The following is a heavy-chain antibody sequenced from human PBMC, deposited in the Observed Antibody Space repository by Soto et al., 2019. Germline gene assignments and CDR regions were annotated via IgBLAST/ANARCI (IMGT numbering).Heavy chain of an antibody. J-gene: IGHJ4*02. CDR1: GFSLSTSGVD. V-gene: IGHV2-5*02. Sequence: QITLKESGPTLVKPTQTLTLTCTFSGFSLSTSGVDVGWIRQPPGKALEWLALIYWDDDKRYSPSPKSRLTITKHASKHPVVLTMTNMHPLDTATYYCAHRRPYSNSPEYFFDYWGQGTLVTVSS. CDR3: AHRRPYSNSPEYFFDY. D-gene: IGHD6-6*01. CDR2: IYWDDDK.